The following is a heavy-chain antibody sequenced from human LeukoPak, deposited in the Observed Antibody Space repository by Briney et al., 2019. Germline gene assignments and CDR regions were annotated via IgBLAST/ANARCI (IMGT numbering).Heavy chain of an antibody. CDR1: GDSVSSNSAA. V-gene: IGHV6-1*01. Sequence: SQTLSLTCAISGDSVSSNSAAWDWIRQSPSRGLEWLGRTYYRSKWYNDYAVSVKSRITINPDTSKNQFSLQLNSVTPEDTAVYHCARGRKAVAGTYPYYYYGMDVWGQGTTVTVSS. CDR2: TYYRSKWYN. J-gene: IGHJ6*02. D-gene: IGHD6-19*01. CDR3: ARGRKAVAGTYPYYYYGMDV.